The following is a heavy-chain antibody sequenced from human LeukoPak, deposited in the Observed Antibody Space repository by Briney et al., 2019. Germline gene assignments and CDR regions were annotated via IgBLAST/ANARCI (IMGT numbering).Heavy chain of an antibody. CDR2: ISSSGSTI. Sequence: PGGSLRLSCAASGFTFSDYYMSWIRQAPGKGLEWVSYISSSGSTIYYADSVKGRFTISRDNAKNSLYLQMNSLRAEDTAVYYCARVREMGYSYGPYFDYWGQGTLVTVSS. J-gene: IGHJ4*02. CDR1: GFTFSDYY. D-gene: IGHD5-18*01. CDR3: ARVREMGYSYGPYFDY. V-gene: IGHV3-11*04.